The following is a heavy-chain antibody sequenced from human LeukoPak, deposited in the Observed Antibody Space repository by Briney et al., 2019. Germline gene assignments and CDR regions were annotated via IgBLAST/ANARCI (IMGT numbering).Heavy chain of an antibody. D-gene: IGHD2-2*01. CDR2: ISISDGST. V-gene: IGHV3-23*01. J-gene: IGHJ1*01. Sequence: GGSLRLSCAASGFSFSSHAMSWVRQAPGKGLEWVSAISISDGSTFYADSVKGRFTISRDNSKNTLYLQMNSLRAEDTAVYYCAKSPSGSSQYFQHWGQGTLVTVSS. CDR3: AKSPSGSSQYFQH. CDR1: GFSFSSHA.